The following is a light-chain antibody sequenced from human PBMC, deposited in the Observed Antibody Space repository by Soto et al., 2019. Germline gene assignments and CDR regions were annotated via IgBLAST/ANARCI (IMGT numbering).Light chain of an antibody. CDR2: GAS. V-gene: IGKV3-15*01. CDR1: QSVSSK. Sequence: EIVMTQSPATLPVSPGEKATLSCRASQSVSSKLAWYQQEGGKAPRLLIYGASTRATGIPARFSGSGSGTEFARTISSLQSEDFAVYFCQQFNNWPQAFGQGTKV. CDR3: QQFNNWPQA. J-gene: IGKJ1*01.